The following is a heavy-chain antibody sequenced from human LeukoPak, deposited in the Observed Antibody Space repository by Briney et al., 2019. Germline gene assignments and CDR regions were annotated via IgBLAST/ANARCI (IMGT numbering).Heavy chain of an antibody. V-gene: IGHV1-18*01. D-gene: IGHD2-2*01. Sequence: ASVKVSCKVSGYTLTELSMHWVRQAPGQGLEWMGWISAYNGNTNYAQKLQGRVTMTTDTSTSTAYMELRSLRSDDTAVYYCARDLIGNIVVVPAATPRNNWFDPWGQGTLVTVSS. CDR3: ARDLIGNIVVVPAATPRNNWFDP. CDR1: GYTLTELS. CDR2: ISAYNGNT. J-gene: IGHJ5*02.